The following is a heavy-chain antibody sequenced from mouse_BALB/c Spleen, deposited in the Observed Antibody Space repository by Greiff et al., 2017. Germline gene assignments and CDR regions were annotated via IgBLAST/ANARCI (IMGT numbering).Heavy chain of an antibody. J-gene: IGHJ4*01. V-gene: IGHV1-15*01. Sequence: VQLQQSGAELVRPGASVTLSCKASGYTFTDYEMHWVKQTPVHGLEWIGAIDPETGGTAYNQKFKGKATLTADKSSSTAYMELRSLTSEDSAVYYCTREGRSYYAMDYWGQGTSVTVSS. CDR3: TREGRSYYAMDY. CDR1: GYTFTDYE. D-gene: IGHD1-1*01. CDR2: IDPETGGT.